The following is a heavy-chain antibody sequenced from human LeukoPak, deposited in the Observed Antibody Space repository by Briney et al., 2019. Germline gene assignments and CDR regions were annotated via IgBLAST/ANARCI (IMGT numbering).Heavy chain of an antibody. V-gene: IGHV4-39*02. Sequence: SETLSLTCTVSGGSISSSSYHWGWVRQPPGKGLEWIGSISYSGTTYYSPSLNSRVTIFGDTSKNQFSLRLSSVTAADTAVYYCARDSGDWFDPWGQGTLVTVSS. J-gene: IGHJ5*02. CDR2: ISYSGTT. CDR1: GGSISSSSYH. CDR3: ARDSGDWFDP.